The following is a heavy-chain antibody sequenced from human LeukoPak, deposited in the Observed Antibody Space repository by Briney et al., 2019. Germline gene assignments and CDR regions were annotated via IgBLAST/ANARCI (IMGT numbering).Heavy chain of an antibody. D-gene: IGHD4-11*01. Sequence: SQTLSLTCAVSGGSISSGGDSWSWVRQPPGKGLEWIGYIYHSGSTYYNPSLKSRVTMSVDRSKNQFSLKLSSVTAADTAVHYCARGSGLRSNYEFWGQGTLVTVSS. V-gene: IGHV4-30-2*01. J-gene: IGHJ4*02. CDR2: IYHSGST. CDR3: ARGSGLRSNYEF. CDR1: GGSISSGGDS.